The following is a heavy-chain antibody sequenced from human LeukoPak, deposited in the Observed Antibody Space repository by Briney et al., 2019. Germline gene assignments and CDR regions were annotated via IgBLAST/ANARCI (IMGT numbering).Heavy chain of an antibody. J-gene: IGHJ4*02. CDR1: GFTFSSYA. Sequence: PGGSLRLSCAASGFTFSSYAMSWVRQAPGKGLEWVSAISGSGGSTYYADSVKGRFTISRDNSKNTLYPQMNSLRAEDTAVYYCAKDSVMITSRFDYWGQGTLVTVSS. V-gene: IGHV3-23*01. CDR3: AKDSVMITSRFDY. D-gene: IGHD3-16*01. CDR2: ISGSGGST.